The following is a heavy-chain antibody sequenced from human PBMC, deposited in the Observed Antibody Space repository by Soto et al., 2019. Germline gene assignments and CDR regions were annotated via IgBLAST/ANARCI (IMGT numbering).Heavy chain of an antibody. V-gene: IGHV1-69*01. Sequence: QVQLVQSGAEVKKPGSSVKVSCKASGGTFSSYAISWVRQAPGQGLEWMGGIIPIFGTANYAQKFQGRVTITADESTSTAYMELRSLRSEDTAVYYCAREAYCSSTSCYTEDWFDPWGQGTLVTVSS. CDR2: IIPIFGTA. CDR3: AREAYCSSTSCYTEDWFDP. J-gene: IGHJ5*02. D-gene: IGHD2-2*02. CDR1: GGTFSSYA.